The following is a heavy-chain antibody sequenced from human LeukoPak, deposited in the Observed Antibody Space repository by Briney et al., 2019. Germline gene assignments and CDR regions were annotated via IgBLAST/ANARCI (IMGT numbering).Heavy chain of an antibody. D-gene: IGHD3-22*01. CDR3: ARSGSGYFHDAFDI. Sequence: SPSQTLSLTCTVSGGSISSYYWSWIRQPAGKGLEWVGRIYTSGSTNYNPSLKSRVTISVDTSKNQFSLKLSSVTAADTAVYYCARSGSGYFHDAFDIWGQGTMVTVSS. J-gene: IGHJ3*02. CDR2: IYTSGST. CDR1: GGSISSYY. V-gene: IGHV4-4*07.